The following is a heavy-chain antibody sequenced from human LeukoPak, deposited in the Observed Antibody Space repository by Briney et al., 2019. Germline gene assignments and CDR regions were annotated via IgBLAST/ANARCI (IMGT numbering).Heavy chain of an antibody. D-gene: IGHD3-3*01. V-gene: IGHV4-59*01. CDR2: IYYSGST. J-gene: IGHJ4*02. CDR1: GGSISSYY. CDR3: ARLLDGGSNIKTNYFDY. Sequence: SETLSLTCTVSGGSISSYYWSWIRQPPGKGLEWIGYIYYSGSTNYNPSLKSRVTISVDTSKNQFSLKLSSVTAADTAVYYCARLLDGGSNIKTNYFDYWGQGTLVTVSS.